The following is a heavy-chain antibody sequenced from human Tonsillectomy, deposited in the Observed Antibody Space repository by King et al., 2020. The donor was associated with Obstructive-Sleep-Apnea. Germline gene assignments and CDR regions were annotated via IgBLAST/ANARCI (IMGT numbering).Heavy chain of an antibody. D-gene: IGHD3-22*01. CDR1: GFTFDYYA. J-gene: IGHJ4*02. CDR2: ISWDGGST. V-gene: IGHV3-43D*03. CDR3: AKDMDPNTYYYDSSGALHY. Sequence: VQLVESGGVVVQPGGSLRLSCSACGFTFDYYAMHWVRQAPGEGLEWGSLISWDGGSTYYADSVKCRFTISRDNSKNSLYLQMNSLRAEDTALYYCAKDMDPNTYYYDSSGALHYWGQGTLVTVSS.